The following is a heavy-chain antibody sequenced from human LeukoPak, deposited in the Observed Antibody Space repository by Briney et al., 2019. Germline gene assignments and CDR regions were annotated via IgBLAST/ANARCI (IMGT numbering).Heavy chain of an antibody. J-gene: IGHJ4*02. D-gene: IGHD5-12*01. CDR1: GGSISSSNW. V-gene: IGHV4-4*07. CDR2: IYTSGST. CDR3: ARELGYRRDYFDY. Sequence: SGTLSLTCAVSGGSISSSNWWSWSRQPAGKGLEGSVRIYTSGSTNYNPSLKSRVTMSVDTSKNQFSLTLSSVTAADTAVYYCARELGYRRDYFDYWGQGTLVTVSS.